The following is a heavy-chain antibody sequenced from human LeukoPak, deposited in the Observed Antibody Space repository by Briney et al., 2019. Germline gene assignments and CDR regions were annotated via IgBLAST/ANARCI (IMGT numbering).Heavy chain of an antibody. D-gene: IGHD6-19*01. V-gene: IGHV1-69*13. CDR1: GGTFSSYA. J-gene: IGHJ4*02. CDR3: ARVDSGWYMD. Sequence: ASVKVSCKASGGTFSSYAISWVRQAPGQGLEWMGGIIPIFGTANYAQKFQGRVTITADESTSTAYMELSSLRSEDTAVYYCARVDSGWYMDWGQGTLVTVSS. CDR2: IIPIFGTA.